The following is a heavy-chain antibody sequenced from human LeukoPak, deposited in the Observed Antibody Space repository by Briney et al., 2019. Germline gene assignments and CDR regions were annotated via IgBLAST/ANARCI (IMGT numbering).Heavy chain of an antibody. V-gene: IGHV3-30-3*01. CDR3: AREDIVVVVAANFDY. CDR2: ISYDGSNK. J-gene: IGHJ4*02. Sequence: GGSLRLSCAASGFTFSSYAMHWVRQAPGKGLEWVAVISYDGSNKYYADSVEGRFTISRDNSKNTLYLQMNSLRAEDTAVYYCAREDIVVVVAANFDYWGQGTLVTVSS. CDR1: GFTFSSYA. D-gene: IGHD2-15*01.